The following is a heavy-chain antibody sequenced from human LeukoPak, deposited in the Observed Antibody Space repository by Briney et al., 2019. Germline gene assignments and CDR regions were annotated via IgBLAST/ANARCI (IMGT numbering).Heavy chain of an antibody. D-gene: IGHD6-19*01. V-gene: IGHV3-23*01. CDR2: ITDDGYNT. CDR3: AKDLSYTSGASDH. J-gene: IGHJ4*02. CDR1: GFTFSAFA. Sequence: GGSLRLSCAASGFTFSAFAMTWVRQAPGKGLEWVSTITDDGYNTYSADSVKGRITFSRDNSKNTLSLQLRSLRAEDTAVYYCAKDLSYTSGASDHWGQGTLVTVSS.